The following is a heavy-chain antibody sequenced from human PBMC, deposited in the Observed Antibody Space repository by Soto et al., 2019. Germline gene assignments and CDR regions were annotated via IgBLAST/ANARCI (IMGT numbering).Heavy chain of an antibody. J-gene: IGHJ3*01. D-gene: IGHD1-26*01. V-gene: IGHV3-66*01. CDR2: TYSGGTT. Sequence: GGSLRLSCAASGFTVSSNYMSWVRQAPGKGLEWVSVTYSGGTTYYADSVKGRFIISRDNSKNTLDLQMNSLRAEDTAVYYCAREFRTSGSRDAFDLWAKGQWSPS. CDR3: AREFRTSGSRDAFDL. CDR1: GFTVSSNY.